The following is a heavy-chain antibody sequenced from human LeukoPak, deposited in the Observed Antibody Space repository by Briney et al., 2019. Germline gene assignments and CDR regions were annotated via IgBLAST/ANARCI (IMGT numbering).Heavy chain of an antibody. CDR1: GYTFTSYY. V-gene: IGHV1-2*02. D-gene: IGHD3-10*01. J-gene: IGHJ4*02. Sequence: ASLKVSSKPSGYTFTSYYIHWLRQAPGQRFEWMGWSDPKSGATKYEHFQGRVTMTRDTSISTAYMELSRLTSDDTAVYYCARGNFYDNKGYSPELRYWGQGTLVTVSS. CDR2: SDPKSGAT. CDR3: ARGNFYDNKGYSPELRY.